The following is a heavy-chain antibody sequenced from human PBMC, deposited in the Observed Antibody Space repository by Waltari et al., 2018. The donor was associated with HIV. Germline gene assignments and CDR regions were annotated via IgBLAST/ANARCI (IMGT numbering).Heavy chain of an antibody. D-gene: IGHD3-10*01. CDR1: GYTFTSYA. J-gene: IGHJ5*02. CDR2: INAGNGNT. CDR3: ARDYLPHTVPVRWYNWIDP. V-gene: IGHV1-3*01. Sequence: QVQLVQSGAEVKKPGASVKVSCKASGYTFTSYAMHWVRQAPGQRLEWMGWINAGNGNTKYSQKFQGRVTITRDTSASTAYMELSSLRSEDTAVYYCARDYLPHTVPVRWYNWIDPWGQGTLVTVSS.